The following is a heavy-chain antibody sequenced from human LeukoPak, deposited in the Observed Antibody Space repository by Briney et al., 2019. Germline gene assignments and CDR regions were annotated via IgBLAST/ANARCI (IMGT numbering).Heavy chain of an antibody. V-gene: IGHV1-2*02. CDR2: INPNSGGT. D-gene: IGHD3-9*01. J-gene: IGHJ5*02. CDR3: ARGVVRYFDWSNWFDP. Sequence: ASVKVSCKASGYTFTGYYMHWVRQAPGQGLEWRGWINPNSGGTNYAQKFQGRVTMTRDTSISTAYMELSRLRSADTAVYYCARGVVRYFDWSNWFDPWGQGTLVTVSS. CDR1: GYTFTGYY.